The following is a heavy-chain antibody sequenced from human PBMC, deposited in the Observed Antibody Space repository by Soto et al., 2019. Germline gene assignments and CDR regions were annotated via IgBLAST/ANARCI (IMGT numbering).Heavy chain of an antibody. CDR1: GGSISSGGYY. CDR2: IYYSGST. CDR3: ARIGYCSSTSCDGKDY. Sequence: SETLSLTCTVSGGSISSGGYYWSWIRQHPGKGLEWIGYIYYSGSTYYNPSLKSRVTISVDTSKNQFSLKLSSVTAADTAVYYCARIGYCSSTSCDGKDYWGQGTLVTVSS. J-gene: IGHJ4*02. D-gene: IGHD2-2*01. V-gene: IGHV4-31*03.